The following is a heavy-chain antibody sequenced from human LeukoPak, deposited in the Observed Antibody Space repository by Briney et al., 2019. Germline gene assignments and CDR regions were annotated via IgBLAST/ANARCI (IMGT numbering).Heavy chain of an antibody. Sequence: PSETLSLTCTVSGGSISSYYWSWIRQPPGKGLEWIGYIYYSGSTNYNPSLKSRVTISVDTSKNQFSLKLSSVTAADTAVYYCARSPIDTAMAQGSSYFDLWGRGTLVTVSS. V-gene: IGHV4-59*12. CDR1: GGSISSYY. CDR2: IYYSGST. CDR3: ARSPIDTAMAQGSSYFDL. J-gene: IGHJ2*01. D-gene: IGHD5-18*01.